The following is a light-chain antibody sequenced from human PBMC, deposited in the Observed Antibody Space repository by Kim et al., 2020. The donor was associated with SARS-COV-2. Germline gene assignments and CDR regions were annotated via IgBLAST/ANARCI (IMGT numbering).Light chain of an antibody. J-gene: IGKJ4*01. CDR1: QAICNH. CDR3: LQHHSYPLT. Sequence: ASVGDSVTITCRACQAICNHFAWFQQKPGKVPKRLIYAASSLHSGVPSRFSGSGSGTEFTLTISSLQPEDSATYYCLQHHSYPLTFGGGTKVDIK. CDR2: AAS. V-gene: IGKV1-17*03.